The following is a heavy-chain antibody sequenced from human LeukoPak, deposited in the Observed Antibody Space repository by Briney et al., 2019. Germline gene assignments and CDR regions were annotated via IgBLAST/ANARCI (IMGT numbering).Heavy chain of an antibody. CDR1: GFTFNTYA. CDR3: AKYTAYSTGWPSY. J-gene: IGHJ4*02. CDR2: ISGSGGST. Sequence: PGGSLRPSCAASGFTFNTYAMSWVRQAPGKGLEWVSTISGSGGSTYYADSVKGRFTISRDNSKNTLYLQMNSLRAEDTAVYYCAKYTAYSTGWPSYWGQGTLVTVS. V-gene: IGHV3-23*01. D-gene: IGHD6-19*01.